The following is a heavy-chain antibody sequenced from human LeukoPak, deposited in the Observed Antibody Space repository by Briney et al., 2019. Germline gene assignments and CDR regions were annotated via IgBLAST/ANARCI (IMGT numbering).Heavy chain of an antibody. CDR1: GYTFNSYY. CDR2: ISPTGDST. Sequence: ASVKVSCKASGYTFNSYYMHWVRQAPGQGREWVGLISPTGDSTNYAQTFRGRVTMTRDTSTNTVYMDLSSLRSEDTAVYYCAREASGGYFDYWGQGTLVIVSS. V-gene: IGHV1-46*02. D-gene: IGHD4-23*01. CDR3: AREASGGYFDY. J-gene: IGHJ4*02.